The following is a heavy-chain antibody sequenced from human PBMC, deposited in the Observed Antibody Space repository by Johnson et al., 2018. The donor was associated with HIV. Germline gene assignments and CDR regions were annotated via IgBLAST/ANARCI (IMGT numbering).Heavy chain of an antibody. D-gene: IGHD1-20*01. V-gene: IGHV3-9*01. Sequence: VQLVESGGGLVQPGRSLRLSCAASGFSFEEYAMHWVRQVPGKGLEWVSGVSWNSGSIAYADSVKGRFTISRDNAKTSLYLQMNSLRAEDTALYYCARDRTITGNDPFDIWGQGTMVTVSS. CDR1: GFSFEEYA. J-gene: IGHJ3*02. CDR2: VSWNSGSI. CDR3: ARDRTITGNDPFDI.